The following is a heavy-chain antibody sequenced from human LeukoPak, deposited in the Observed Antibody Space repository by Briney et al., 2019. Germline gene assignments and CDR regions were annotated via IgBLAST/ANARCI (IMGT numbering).Heavy chain of an antibody. V-gene: IGHV1-46*01. CDR1: GYTFTSYY. Sequence: GASVKVFCTASGYTFTSYYMHWVRQAPGQRLGWVVVINRSGGCTSYTQKFQGRVTMTRDTPTSTVYMGLSSLRSEDTAVYYCARGLLWFGELPGVAFDICGQGTMVTVPS. J-gene: IGHJ3*02. CDR3: ARGLLWFGELPGVAFDI. CDR2: INRSGGCT. D-gene: IGHD3-10*01.